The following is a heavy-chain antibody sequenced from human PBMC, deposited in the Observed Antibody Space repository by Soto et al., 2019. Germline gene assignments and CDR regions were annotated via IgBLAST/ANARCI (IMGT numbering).Heavy chain of an antibody. Sequence: QVQLVQSGAEVKKPGSSVKVSCKASGGTFSSYTITWVRQAPGQGLEWIGRIIPILDIANYAQKFQGRVTITADKSTSTAYMELSSLRSEDTAVYYCASVEVVGENYSPIGFDYWGQGTLVTVSS. CDR2: IIPILDIA. J-gene: IGHJ4*02. V-gene: IGHV1-69*02. CDR1: GGTFSSYT. CDR3: ASVEVVGENYSPIGFDY. D-gene: IGHD1-7*01.